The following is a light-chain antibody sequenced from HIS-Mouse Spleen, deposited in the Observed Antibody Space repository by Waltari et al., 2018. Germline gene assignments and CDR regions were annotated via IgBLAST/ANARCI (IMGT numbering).Light chain of an antibody. Sequence: DIQLTQSPYFLSASVGDRVTITCRASQGISSYLAWYHQKQGKAPKLLIYAASTLQSGVPSRFSGSGSGTEFTLTISSLQPEDFATYYCQQLNSYPPTFGQGTKVEIK. J-gene: IGKJ1*01. CDR2: AAS. CDR3: QQLNSYPPT. V-gene: IGKV1-9*01. CDR1: QGISSY.